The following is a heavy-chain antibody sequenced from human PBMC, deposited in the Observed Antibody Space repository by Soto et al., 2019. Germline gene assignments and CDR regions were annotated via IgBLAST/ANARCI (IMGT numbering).Heavy chain of an antibody. CDR2: IYHSGST. V-gene: IGHV4-30-2*01. CDR3: ARDQLEGNWFDP. CDR1: GGSISSGGYS. J-gene: IGHJ5*02. Sequence: QLQLQESGSGLVRPSQTLSLTCAVSGGSISSGGYSWNWIRQPPGKGLEWIGYIYHSGSTLYNPSPQSRVXTXVXXSKNQFPLKLSSVTAADTAVYYCARDQLEGNWFDPWGQGTLVTVSS. D-gene: IGHD1-1*01.